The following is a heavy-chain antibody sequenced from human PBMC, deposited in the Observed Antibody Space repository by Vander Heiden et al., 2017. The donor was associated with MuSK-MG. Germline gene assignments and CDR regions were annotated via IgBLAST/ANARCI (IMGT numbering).Heavy chain of an antibody. CDR1: GFTFSSYA. V-gene: IGHV3-23*01. Sequence: DGQLLASWGGLVPPGRSLRLSCVASGFTFSSYAMSWVPQAPGGGPEWVSGISGSSVSTYYADSVKGRFTIFRDNSQNTLYMDMSGLRPDDSALYYCAKDRYSSTQASNFDNWGQGTLVTVSS. J-gene: IGHJ4*02. CDR3: AKDRYSSTQASNFDN. CDR2: ISGSSVST. D-gene: IGHD5-12*01.